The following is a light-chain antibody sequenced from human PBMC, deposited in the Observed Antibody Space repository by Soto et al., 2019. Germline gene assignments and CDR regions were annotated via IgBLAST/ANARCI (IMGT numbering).Light chain of an antibody. CDR2: GAS. CDR3: QQYGSSPPT. Sequence: IVLTQSPGTLSLSPGERTTLSCRASQSISRYLAWYQQKPGQGPRLLIYGASSRATGTPDRFSGSGSGTDFTLTINRLEPEDFALYYCQQYGSSPPTFGQGTMV. CDR1: QSISRY. V-gene: IGKV3-20*01. J-gene: IGKJ1*01.